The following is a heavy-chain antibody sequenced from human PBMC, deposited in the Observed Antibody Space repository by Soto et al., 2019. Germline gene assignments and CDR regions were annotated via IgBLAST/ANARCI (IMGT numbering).Heavy chain of an antibody. V-gene: IGHV4-39*07. CDR3: ARAIPDCGGDCFDY. Sequence: KPSETLSLTCTVSGASISRSPYCWAWIRQPPGKGLEWVGSLCYSGNYYRPSLKSRVTISVDTSKNQFSLKLSSVTAADTAVYYCARAIPDCGGDCFDYWGQGTLVTVSS. CDR1: GASISRSPYC. CDR2: LCYSGN. D-gene: IGHD2-21*01. J-gene: IGHJ4*02.